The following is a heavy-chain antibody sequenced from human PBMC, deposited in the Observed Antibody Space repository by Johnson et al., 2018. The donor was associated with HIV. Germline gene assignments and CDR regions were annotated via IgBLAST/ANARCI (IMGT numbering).Heavy chain of an antibody. CDR1: GFSFSSYG. D-gene: IGHD4-11*01. CDR2: ISSNGGST. V-gene: IGHV3-64*01. J-gene: IGHJ3*01. Sequence: VQLVESGGGLVQPGGSLRLSCAASGFSFSSYGVHWVRQAPGKGLEYVSSISSNGGSTYYANSVKGQFTISRDTAKNSRYLQMNSLRAEDTAVYYCAKETRDSRSAFDVWGQGTLVTVSS. CDR3: AKETRDSRSAFDV.